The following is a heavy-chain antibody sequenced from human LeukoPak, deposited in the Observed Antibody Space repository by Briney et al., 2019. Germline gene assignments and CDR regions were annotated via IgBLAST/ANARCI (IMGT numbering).Heavy chain of an antibody. J-gene: IGHJ4*02. CDR3: ARDHCTNGVCYADY. D-gene: IGHD2-8*01. Sequence: SVKVTCKASGGTFSNHAITWVRQAPGQGLEWMGRIIPIFGTANYAQKFQGRVTITTDESTSTAYMELSSLRSEDTAVYYCARDHCTNGVCYADYWGQGTLVTVSS. CDR1: GGTFSNHA. V-gene: IGHV1-69*05. CDR2: IIPIFGTA.